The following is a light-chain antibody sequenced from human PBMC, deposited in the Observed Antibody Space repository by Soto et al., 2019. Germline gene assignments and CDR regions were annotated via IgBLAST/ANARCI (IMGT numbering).Light chain of an antibody. V-gene: IGLV2-8*01. CDR2: DVS. Sequence: QSALTQPPSASGSPGQSVTISCTGASYDVGAYDYVSWYQHQPGKAPKLIICDVSKRPSGVPDRFSGSKFGDTASLTVSGLQAEDEADYYCSSYAGNNNGVFGTGTKLTVL. J-gene: IGLJ1*01. CDR1: SYDVGAYDY. CDR3: SSYAGNNNGV.